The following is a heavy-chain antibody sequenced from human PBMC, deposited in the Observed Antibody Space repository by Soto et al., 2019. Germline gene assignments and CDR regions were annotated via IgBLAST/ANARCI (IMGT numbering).Heavy chain of an antibody. V-gene: IGHV1-18*01. J-gene: IGHJ6*02. D-gene: IGHD6-13*01. CDR3: ARLRGYSSSPCMDV. CDR1: GYTFTSYG. Sequence: ASVKVSCKASGYTFTSYGIGWVRQAPGQGLEWMGWISAYNGNTNYAQKLQGRVTMTTDTSTSTAYMELRSLRSDDTAVYYCARLRGYSSSPCMDVWGQGTTVTVSS. CDR2: ISAYNGNT.